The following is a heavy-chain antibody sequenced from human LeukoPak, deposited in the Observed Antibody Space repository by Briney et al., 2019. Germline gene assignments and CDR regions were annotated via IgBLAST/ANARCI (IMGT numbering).Heavy chain of an antibody. D-gene: IGHD5-18*01. J-gene: IGHJ4*02. V-gene: IGHV3-23*01. CDR2: ISASGGNT. Sequence: GGSLRLSCAASGFTFSSYGMSWVRQAPGKGLEWVSTISASGGNTYYADSGKGRVTLSRDNSKNTLYLQMNSLRAEDTAVYYCAKITARVTFGYFDYWGQGTLVTVSS. CDR3: AKITARVTFGYFDY. CDR1: GFTFSSYG.